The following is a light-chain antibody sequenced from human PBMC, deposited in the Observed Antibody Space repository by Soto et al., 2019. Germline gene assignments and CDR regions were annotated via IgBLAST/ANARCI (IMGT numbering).Light chain of an antibody. CDR3: QQYNKWPQIT. V-gene: IGKV3-15*01. CDR2: GAS. Sequence: EIVMTQSPATLSASPGERGTLSCRASQSVSSNLAWYQQKPGQAPRLLIYGASTRATGIPARFSGSGSGTEFTLTISSLQSEDFAFYYCQQYNKWPQITFGQGTRLEIK. CDR1: QSVSSN. J-gene: IGKJ5*01.